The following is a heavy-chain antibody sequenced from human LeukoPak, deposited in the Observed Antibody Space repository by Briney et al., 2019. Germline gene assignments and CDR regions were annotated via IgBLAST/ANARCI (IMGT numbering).Heavy chain of an antibody. Sequence: GGSLRLSCAGSEFTFSSHWMSWVRQAPGKGLEWVANIKQDGGEKYYLDSVKGRFTVSRDNAKNSLYLQMNSLRAEDTAVYYCARLGARQILEYWGQGTLVTVSS. J-gene: IGHJ4*02. CDR2: IKQDGGEK. V-gene: IGHV3-7*01. CDR1: EFTFSSHW. CDR3: ARLGARQILEY. D-gene: IGHD4-17*01.